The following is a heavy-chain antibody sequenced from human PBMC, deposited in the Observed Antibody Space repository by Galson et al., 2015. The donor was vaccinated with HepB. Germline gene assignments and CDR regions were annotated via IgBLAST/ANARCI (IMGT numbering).Heavy chain of an antibody. D-gene: IGHD5-24*01. CDR3: ARRDGYNSYFQH. CDR1: GFTFSSYA. Sequence: SLRLSCAASGFTFSSYAMSWVRQAPGKGLEWVSAISGSGGSTYYADSVKGRFTISRDNSKNTLYLQMNSLRAEDTAVYYCARRDGYNSYFQHWGQGTLVTVSS. J-gene: IGHJ1*01. V-gene: IGHV3-23*01. CDR2: ISGSGGST.